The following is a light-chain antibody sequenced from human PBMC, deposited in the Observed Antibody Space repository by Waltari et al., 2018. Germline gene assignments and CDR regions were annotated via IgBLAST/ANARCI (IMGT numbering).Light chain of an antibody. J-gene: IGKJ4*01. Sequence: EIVLSQSPATLSVSPGDRGTASCRASQSITDNLAWYQQKPGQAPRLLIYGAYTRATGIPDRFRGSGSGTEFTLTISSLQSEDSAVYYCQQYNKWPPLTFGGGTKVEI. CDR3: QQYNKWPPLT. CDR2: GAY. V-gene: IGKV3-15*01. CDR1: QSITDN.